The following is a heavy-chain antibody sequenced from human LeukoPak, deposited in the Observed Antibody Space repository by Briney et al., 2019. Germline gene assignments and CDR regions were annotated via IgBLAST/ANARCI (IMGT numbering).Heavy chain of an antibody. CDR3: AREGPYCGGDCYSLSYYYYMDV. D-gene: IGHD2-21*02. Sequence: GGSLRLSCAASGFTFSSYAMSWVRQAPGKGLEWVSAISGSGGSTYYADSVKGRFTISRDNAKNSLYLQMNSLRAEDTALYYCAREGPYCGGDCYSLSYYYYMDVWGKGTTVTVSS. CDR1: GFTFSSYA. V-gene: IGHV3-23*01. CDR2: ISGSGGST. J-gene: IGHJ6*03.